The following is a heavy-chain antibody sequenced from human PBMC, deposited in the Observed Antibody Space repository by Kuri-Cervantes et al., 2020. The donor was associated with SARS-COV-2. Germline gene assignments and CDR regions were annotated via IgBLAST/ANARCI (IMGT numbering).Heavy chain of an antibody. Sequence: LETLSLTCTVSGASMDNSYWSWIRQPPGKGLEWIGYLDTNGHTNYSPSLKPRVSMSVDRTSEQFSLRPTSVTAADTAVYYCARENRKWEYYDSSGDAFDIWGQGTMVTVSS. CDR3: ARENRKWEYYDSSGDAFDI. CDR2: LDTNGHT. D-gene: IGHD3-22*01. J-gene: IGHJ3*02. V-gene: IGHV4-4*09. CDR1: GASMDNSY.